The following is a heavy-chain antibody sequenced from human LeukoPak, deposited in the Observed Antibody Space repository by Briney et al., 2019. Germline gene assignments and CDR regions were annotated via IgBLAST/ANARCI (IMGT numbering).Heavy chain of an antibody. CDR3: AKDWGYSSSQGYYFDY. CDR1: GFTVSSSY. J-gene: IGHJ4*02. D-gene: IGHD6-13*01. V-gene: IGHV3-23*01. CDR2: ISGSGVAT. Sequence: GGSLRLSCAASGFTVSSSYMSWVRQAPGKGLEWVSSISGSGVATYSADSVKGRFTISRDNSKNTLYLQMNSLRAEDTAVYYCAKDWGYSSSQGYYFDYWGQGTLVTVSS.